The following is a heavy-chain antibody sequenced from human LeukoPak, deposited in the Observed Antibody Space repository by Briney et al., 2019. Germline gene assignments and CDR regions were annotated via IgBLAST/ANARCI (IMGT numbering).Heavy chain of an antibody. CDR2: ISGSGVST. J-gene: IGHJ6*04. Sequence: GRSLRLSCAASGFTFSSYGMSWVRQAPGKGLDWVSSISGSGVSTYYADSVKGRFTISRDNSKNTLYLQMNSLRAEDMAVYYCAKVGGIVVVPAAIPRMGSFNVWGKGTTVTISS. D-gene: IGHD2-2*01. CDR1: GFTFSSYG. CDR3: AKVGGIVVVPAAIPRMGSFNV. V-gene: IGHV3-23*01.